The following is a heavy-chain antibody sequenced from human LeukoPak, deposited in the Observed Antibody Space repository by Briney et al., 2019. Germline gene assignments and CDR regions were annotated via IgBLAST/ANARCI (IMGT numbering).Heavy chain of an antibody. CDR2: INPNSGGT. V-gene: IGHV1-2*02. J-gene: IGHJ5*02. Sequence: ASVKVSCKASGYTFTGYYMHWVRQAPGQGLEGMGWINPNSGGTNYAQKFQGRVTMTRDTSISTAYMELSRLRSDDTAVYYCAREGYCSGGSCYHGWFDPWGQGTLVTVSS. CDR3: AREGYCSGGSCYHGWFDP. D-gene: IGHD2-15*01. CDR1: GYTFTGYY.